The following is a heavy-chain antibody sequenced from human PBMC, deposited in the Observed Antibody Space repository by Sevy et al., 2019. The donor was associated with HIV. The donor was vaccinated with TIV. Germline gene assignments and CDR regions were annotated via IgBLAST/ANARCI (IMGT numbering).Heavy chain of an antibody. Sequence: GGSLRLSCAASGFTFSSYDVHWVRQATGKGLEWVSAIGTAGDTYYPGSVKGRFTISRENAKNSLYLQMNSLRAGDTAVYYCARAYGSGATGWFDPWGQGTLVTVSS. CDR3: ARAYGSGATGWFDP. D-gene: IGHD3-10*01. V-gene: IGHV3-13*01. CDR2: IGTAGDT. J-gene: IGHJ5*02. CDR1: GFTFSSYD.